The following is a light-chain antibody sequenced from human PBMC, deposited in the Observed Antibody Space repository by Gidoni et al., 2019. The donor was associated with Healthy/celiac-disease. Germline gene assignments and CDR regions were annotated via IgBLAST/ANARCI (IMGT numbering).Light chain of an antibody. J-gene: IGKJ3*01. Sequence: DIQMSQSPSSLSASVGDRVTITCRASQRISSYLNWYQQKPGKAPKLLIYAASSLQSGVPSRFSGNGSGTDYTRTISSLQPEDFATYYCQQSYSTPFTFGPGTKVDIK. CDR3: QQSYSTPFT. CDR1: QRISSY. CDR2: AAS. V-gene: IGKV1-39*01.